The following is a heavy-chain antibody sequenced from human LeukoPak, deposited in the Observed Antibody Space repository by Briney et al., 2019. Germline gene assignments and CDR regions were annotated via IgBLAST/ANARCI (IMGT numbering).Heavy chain of an antibody. CDR2: MNPNSGNT. CDR3: ARGLHVIEYPN. D-gene: IGHD2/OR15-2a*01. V-gene: IGHV1-8*01. Sequence: ASVKVSCKASGYTFTSYDINWERQSTGQGLEWMGWMNPNSGNTGYAQKFQGRVTMTRNTSISTAYMELSSLRSEDTAVYYCARGLHVIEYPNWGQGTLVTVCS. CDR1: GYTFTSYD. J-gene: IGHJ1*01.